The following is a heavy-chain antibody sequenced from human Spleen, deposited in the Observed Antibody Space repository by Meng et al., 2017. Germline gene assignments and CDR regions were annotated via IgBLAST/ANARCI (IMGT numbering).Heavy chain of an antibody. CDR1: GFTFSNYG. CDR2: ISYYGSNK. V-gene: IGHV3-30*07. Sequence: GESLKISCAASGFTFSNYGMHWVRQAPGKGLEWVAVISYYGSNKYYADSVKGRFTISRDNANNSLYLQMNSLGAEDTATYYCASTKVEAIVGQGDYWGQGTLVTVSS. D-gene: IGHD2-21*01. J-gene: IGHJ4*02. CDR3: ASTKVEAIVGQGDY.